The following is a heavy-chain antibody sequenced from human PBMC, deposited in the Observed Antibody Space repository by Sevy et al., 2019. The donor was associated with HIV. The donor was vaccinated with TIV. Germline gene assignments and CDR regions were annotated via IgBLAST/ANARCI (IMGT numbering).Heavy chain of an antibody. CDR1: GFTFSDYY. Sequence: GGSLRLSCIASGFTFSDYYVTWIRQAPGKGLEWVSYISSDGTNIDYADSVRGRFTISRDNAKNSLYLQMNSLRAEDTAVYYCARDGYNYGYRVFDYWGQGTLVTVSS. CDR3: ARDGYNYGYRVFDY. V-gene: IGHV3-11*01. J-gene: IGHJ4*02. D-gene: IGHD5-18*01. CDR2: ISSDGTNI.